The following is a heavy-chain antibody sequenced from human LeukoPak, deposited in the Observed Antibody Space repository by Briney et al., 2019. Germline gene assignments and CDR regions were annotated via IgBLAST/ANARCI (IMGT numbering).Heavy chain of an antibody. J-gene: IGHJ4*02. D-gene: IGHD5-18*01. Sequence: HSGGSLRLSCAASGFTFSSYAMSWVRQAPGKGLEWVSAISGSGGSTYYADSVKGRFTISRDNSKNTLYLQMNSLRAEDTAVYYCAKDGVTAMAPDYWGQGTLVTVSS. V-gene: IGHV3-23*01. CDR1: GFTFSSYA. CDR3: AKDGVTAMAPDY. CDR2: ISGSGGST.